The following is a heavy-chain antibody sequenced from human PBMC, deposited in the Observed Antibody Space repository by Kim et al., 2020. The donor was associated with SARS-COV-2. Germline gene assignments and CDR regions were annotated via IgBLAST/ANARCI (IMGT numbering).Heavy chain of an antibody. CDR2: IFPGDSET. CDR1: GYSFNTYW. D-gene: IGHD3-16*02. CDR3: ARRYTFRTGTLDS. V-gene: IGHV5-51*01. J-gene: IGHJ4*02. Sequence: GESLKISCKGSGYSFNTYWIVWVRQVPGKGLEYMGIIFPGDSETRYSPSFQGHVTISVDKSISTAYLHWSSLTASDTATYYCARRYTFRTGTLDSWGQGTLVTVSS.